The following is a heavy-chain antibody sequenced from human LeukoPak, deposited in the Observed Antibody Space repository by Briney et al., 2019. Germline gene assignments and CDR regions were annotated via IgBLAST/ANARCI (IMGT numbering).Heavy chain of an antibody. D-gene: IGHD2-15*01. V-gene: IGHV1-8*01. CDR1: GYTFTSYD. CDR3: ARGRYHIARANCSGGSCYSPAYYYYYMDV. J-gene: IGHJ6*03. Sequence: ALVKVSCKASGYTFTSYDINWVRQATGQGLEWMGWMNPNSGNTGYAQKFQGRVTMTRDTPISTAYMELSSLSSEDTAVYYCARGRYHIARANCSGGSCYSPAYYYYYMDVWGKGTTVTVSS. CDR2: MNPNSGNT.